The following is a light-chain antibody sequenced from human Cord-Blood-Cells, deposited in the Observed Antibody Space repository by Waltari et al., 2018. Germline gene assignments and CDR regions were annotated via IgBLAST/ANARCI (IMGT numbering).Light chain of an antibody. CDR2: AAS. J-gene: IGKJ2*01. CDR3: QQLNSYPYT. CDR1: QGISSY. V-gene: IGKV1-9*01. Sequence: IQLTQSPSSLSASVGDRVTITCRASQGISSYLAWYQQKPGKAPKLLIYAASTLQSGVPSRFSGSGPGTDFTLTISSLQPEDCATDYCQQLNSYPYTFGQGTKLEIK.